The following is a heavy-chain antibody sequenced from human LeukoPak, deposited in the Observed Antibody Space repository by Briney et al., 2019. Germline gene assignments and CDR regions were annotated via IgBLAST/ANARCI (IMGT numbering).Heavy chain of an antibody. V-gene: IGHV4-4*07. CDR3: ARGVTGADLYYYYYYMDV. D-gene: IGHD1-20*01. CDR1: GGSLSSYY. Sequence: SETLSLTCTVSGGSLSSYYWSWIRQPAGKGLEWIGRIYTSGSTNYNPSLKSRVTISVDTSKNQFSLKLSSVTAADTAVYYCARGVTGADLYYYYYYMDVWGKGTTVTVSS. J-gene: IGHJ6*03. CDR2: IYTSGST.